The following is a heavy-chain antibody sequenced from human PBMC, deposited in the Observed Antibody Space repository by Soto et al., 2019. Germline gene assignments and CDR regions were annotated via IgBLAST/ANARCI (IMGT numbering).Heavy chain of an antibody. Sequence: QVQLVQSGAEVKKPGASVKVSCKASGYTFTSYGISWVRQAPGQGLEWMGWISAYNGNTNYAQKLQGRVTMTTDTSTSTAYMELRSLRSDDTAVYYCASGGGVGQLANYYDSSGYYQTFDIWGQGTMVTVSS. CDR3: ASGGGVGQLANYYDSSGYYQTFDI. J-gene: IGHJ3*02. D-gene: IGHD3-22*01. CDR2: ISAYNGNT. V-gene: IGHV1-18*01. CDR1: GYTFTSYG.